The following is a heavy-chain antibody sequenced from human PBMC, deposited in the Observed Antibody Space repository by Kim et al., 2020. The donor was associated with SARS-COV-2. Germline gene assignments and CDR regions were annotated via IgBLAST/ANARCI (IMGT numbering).Heavy chain of an antibody. CDR2: INPNSGGS. CDR3: ARDRFDDYWSAYYLGTFFFDF. V-gene: IGHV1-2*02. CDR1: RYTFTNYY. J-gene: IGHJ4*02. D-gene: IGHD3-3*01. Sequence: ASVKVSCKSSRYTFTNYYIHWVRQAPGQGLEWMGWINPNSGGSNYAQDFQGRVTMTRDTSTTTAYIELGSLRSDDTAVYYCARDRFDDYWSAYYLGTFFFDFWGQGTLVTVSS.